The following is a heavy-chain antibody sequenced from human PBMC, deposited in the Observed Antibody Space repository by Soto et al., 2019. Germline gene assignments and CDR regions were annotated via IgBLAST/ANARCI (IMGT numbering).Heavy chain of an antibody. CDR2: IIPIFGTA. CDR1: GGTFSSYA. J-gene: IGHJ5*02. Sequence: QVQLVQSGAEVKKPGSSVKVSCKASGGTFSSYAISWVRQAPGQVLEWRGGIIPIFGTANYAQKFQGRVTITADESTSTAYMELSSLRSEGTAVYYCARDYEARVAGTRVWFDPWGQGTLVTVSS. V-gene: IGHV1-69*12. D-gene: IGHD6-19*01. CDR3: ARDYEARVAGTRVWFDP.